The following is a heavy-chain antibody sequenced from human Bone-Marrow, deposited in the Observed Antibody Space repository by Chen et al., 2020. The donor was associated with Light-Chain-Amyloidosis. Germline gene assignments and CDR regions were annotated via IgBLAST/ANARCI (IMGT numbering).Heavy chain of an antibody. CDR3: ARLFSGDDYGEAYFDF. J-gene: IGHJ4*02. D-gene: IGHD4-17*01. CDR2: INPRSGGT. CDR1: GNPSTTYY. V-gene: IGHV1-2*02. Sequence: QVELVQSGAAVKKPGASVKVSCRVHGNPSTTYYKHWVRQAPGQGLEWMGWINPRSGGTDYAQKFQGGVILTTDTSVNTAYMEVTSLRSDDTAIYYCARLFSGDDYGEAYFDFWGQGTLVTVSS.